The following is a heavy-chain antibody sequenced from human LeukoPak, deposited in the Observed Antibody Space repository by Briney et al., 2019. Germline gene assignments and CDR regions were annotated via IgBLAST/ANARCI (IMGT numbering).Heavy chain of an antibody. D-gene: IGHD5-18*01. Sequence: GGSLRLSCAASGFTFSSYWMHWVRQAPGKGLVWVSRINTGGSSTNYADSVKGRFTISRDNAKNTLYLQVDSLRAEDTAVYYCARGRHLYSYAYDYYMDVWGKGTTVTISS. J-gene: IGHJ6*03. CDR2: INTGGSST. CDR3: ARGRHLYSYAYDYYMDV. V-gene: IGHV3-74*01. CDR1: GFTFSSYW.